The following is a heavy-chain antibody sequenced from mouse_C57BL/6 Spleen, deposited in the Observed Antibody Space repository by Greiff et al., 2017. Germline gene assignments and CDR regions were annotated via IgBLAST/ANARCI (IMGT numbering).Heavy chain of an antibody. Sequence: QVHVKQSGAELVKPGASVKMSCKASGYTFTSYWITWVKQRPGQGLEWIGDIYPGSGSTNYNEKFKSKATLTVDTSSSTAYMQLSSLTSEDSAVYYCAREVDYLDYWGQGTTLTVSS. CDR2: IYPGSGST. V-gene: IGHV1-55*01. CDR1: GYTFTSYW. J-gene: IGHJ2*01. CDR3: AREVDYLDY.